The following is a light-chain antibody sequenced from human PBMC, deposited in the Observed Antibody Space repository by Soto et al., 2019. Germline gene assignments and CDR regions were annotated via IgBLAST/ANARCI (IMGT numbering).Light chain of an antibody. V-gene: IGLV2-14*01. CDR1: SSGVGAYNY. J-gene: IGLJ2*01. Sequence: QSALTQPASVSGSPGQSITISCTGTSSGVGAYNYVSWYQQHPGKAPKLMIYEVTNRPSGVSNRFSGSKSGNTASLTISGLQAEDEADYYCSSYTSSGTPVLGGGTKLTVL. CDR3: SSYTSSGTPV. CDR2: EVT.